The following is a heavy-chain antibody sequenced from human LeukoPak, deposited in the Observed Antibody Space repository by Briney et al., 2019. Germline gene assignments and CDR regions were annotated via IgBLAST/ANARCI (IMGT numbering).Heavy chain of an antibody. D-gene: IGHD6-19*01. CDR2: IYYSGSI. Sequence: SETLSLTCTVSGGSISSSSYYWGWIRQPPGKGLEWIGSIYYSGSIYYNPSLKSRVTISVDTSKNQFSLKLSSVTAADTAVYYCARRHGSGWYRLFDNWGQGTLVTVSS. J-gene: IGHJ4*02. CDR1: GGSISSSSYY. CDR3: ARRHGSGWYRLFDN. V-gene: IGHV4-39*01.